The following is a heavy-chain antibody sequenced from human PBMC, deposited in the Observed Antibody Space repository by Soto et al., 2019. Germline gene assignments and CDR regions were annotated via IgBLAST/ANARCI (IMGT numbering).Heavy chain of an antibody. V-gene: IGHV1-69*13. D-gene: IGHD6-13*01. CDR1: GGTFSSHA. J-gene: IGHJ5*02. CDR2: IIPIFGTT. CDR3: ARAAIHGSSWYFWFDP. Sequence: SVKVSCKTSGGTFSSHAINWVRQAPGQGLEWMGGIIPIFGTTNYAQKFKGRVTISADESTSTAYMELSSLRSEDAAVCYCARAAIHGSSWYFWFDPWGQGTLVTVSS.